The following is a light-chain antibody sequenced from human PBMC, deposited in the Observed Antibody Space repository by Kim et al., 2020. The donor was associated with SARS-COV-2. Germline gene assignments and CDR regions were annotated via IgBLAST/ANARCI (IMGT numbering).Light chain of an antibody. J-gene: IGKJ4*01. CDR2: EAS. CDR1: KSLLHSGGKTY. CDR3: KQSIKPPLT. V-gene: IGKV2D-29*01. Sequence: PAYTTCKSSKSLLHSGGKTYLYWYLQKPGQPPRLLIFEASNRFSGVSDRFSGSGSGTDFTLKISRVEADDVGLYYCKQSIKPPLTFGGGTKVDIK.